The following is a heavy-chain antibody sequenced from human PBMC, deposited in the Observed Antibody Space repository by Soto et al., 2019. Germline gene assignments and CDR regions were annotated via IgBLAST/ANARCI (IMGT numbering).Heavy chain of an antibody. CDR1: GLTFNKAW. Sequence: EGSLRLSCAASGLTFNKAWMNWVRQAPGKGLEWVGRIKSENDGGAREYSAPVKDRFTISRDDSKDTLYLHMNSLKTEDTAVYYCTTDAQWGIWGQGTKVTVSS. V-gene: IGHV3-15*07. CDR2: IKSENDGGAR. D-gene: IGHD2-8*01. J-gene: IGHJ3*02. CDR3: TTDAQWGI.